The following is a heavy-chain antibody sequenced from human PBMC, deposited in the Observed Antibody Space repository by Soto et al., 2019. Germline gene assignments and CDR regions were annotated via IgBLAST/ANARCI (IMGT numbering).Heavy chain of an antibody. D-gene: IGHD3-3*01. CDR1: GNTFSKKY. J-gene: IGHJ4*02. CDR3: ASGSDDFWSGYYDY. V-gene: IGHV1-46*03. Sequence: QVQLVQSGAEVREPGASVRVSCKASGNTFSKKYIHWVRQAPGQGLEWMGIINPIGDTTTYAQKLQGRVTMTRDTSTSTVYMELSSLSSEDTAVYYCASGSDDFWSGYYDYWGQGTLVTVSS. CDR2: INPIGDTT.